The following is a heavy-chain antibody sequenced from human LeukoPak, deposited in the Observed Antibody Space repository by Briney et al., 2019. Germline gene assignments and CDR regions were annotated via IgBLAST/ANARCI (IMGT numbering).Heavy chain of an antibody. V-gene: IGHV3-30*18. Sequence: GGSLRLSCAASGFTFSSYGMHWVRQAPGKGLEWVAVISYDGSNKYYADSVKGRFSISRVTSKNTLFLQMNSLRADDTALYYCAKDRAYPNDVFDIWGQGTMVTVS. CDR1: GFTFSSYG. J-gene: IGHJ3*02. D-gene: IGHD2-21*01. CDR3: AKDRAYPNDVFDI. CDR2: ISYDGSNK.